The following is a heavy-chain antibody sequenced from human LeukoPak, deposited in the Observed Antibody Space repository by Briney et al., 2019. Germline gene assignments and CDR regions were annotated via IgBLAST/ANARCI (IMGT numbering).Heavy chain of an antibody. D-gene: IGHD7-27*01. Sequence: SETLSLTCAVYGGSFSGYYWSWIRQPPGKGLEWIGEINHSGSTNYNPSLKSRVTISVDTSKNQFSLKLSSVTAADTAVYYCARLRRRVQTGDKWYFDLWGRGTLVTVSS. CDR2: INHSGST. V-gene: IGHV4-34*01. CDR3: ARLRRRVQTGDKWYFDL. J-gene: IGHJ2*01. CDR1: GGSFSGYY.